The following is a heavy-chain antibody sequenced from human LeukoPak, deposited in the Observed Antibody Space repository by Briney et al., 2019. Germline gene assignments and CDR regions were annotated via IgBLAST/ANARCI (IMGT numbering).Heavy chain of an antibody. CDR1: GFTFSSYS. CDR2: ISSSSSYI. J-gene: IGHJ4*02. V-gene: IGHV3-21*01. D-gene: IGHD3-22*01. CDR3: ARGLYYDSSGYEPLDY. Sequence: GGSLRLSCAASGFTFSSYSMNWVRQAPGKGLEWVSSISSSSSYIYYADSVKGRFTISRDNAKNSLYLQMNSLRVEDTAVYYCARGLYYDSSGYEPLDYWGQGTLVTVSS.